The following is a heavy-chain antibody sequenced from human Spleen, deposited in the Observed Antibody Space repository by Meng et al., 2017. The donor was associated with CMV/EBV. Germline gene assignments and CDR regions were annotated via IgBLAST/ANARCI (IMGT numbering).Heavy chain of an antibody. CDR1: GFTFSNYA. J-gene: IGHJ6*02. Sequence: GGSLRLSCAASGFTFSNYAMNWVRQLPGRGLEWVSSISRSSTDMFYADSVKGRFTISRDNSKKLLYLQMNSLRAEDTAVYYCARDWVLGCSSTSCYAFHYYYGMDVWGQGTTVTVSS. V-gene: IGHV3-21*01. D-gene: IGHD2-2*01. CDR3: ARDWVLGCSSTSCYAFHYYYGMDV. CDR2: ISRSSTDM.